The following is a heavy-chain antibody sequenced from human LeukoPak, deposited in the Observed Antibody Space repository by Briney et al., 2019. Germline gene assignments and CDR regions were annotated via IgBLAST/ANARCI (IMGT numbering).Heavy chain of an antibody. J-gene: IGHJ4*02. CDR2: ISSSSITI. V-gene: IGHV3-48*02. D-gene: IGHD3-16*02. CDR1: GISFNTYN. CDR3: ATQNGFGGLIGYIDH. Sequence: QPGASLRLSCAASGISFNTYNINWRRQAPGKGLERISYISSSSITIFYADSVKGRFTVSRDNDKSSLYLQMNSLTDEDTAVYYCATQNGFGGLIGYIDHWGQGTLVTVSS.